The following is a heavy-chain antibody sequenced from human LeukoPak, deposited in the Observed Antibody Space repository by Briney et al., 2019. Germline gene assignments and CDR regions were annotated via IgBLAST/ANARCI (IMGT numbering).Heavy chain of an antibody. CDR1: GGSISNSY. D-gene: IGHD3-16*01. J-gene: IGHJ2*01. CDR2: LYYTGST. V-gene: IGHV4-59*01. Sequence: PSETLSLTCTVSGGSISNSYWSWIRQPPGKGLEWIGYLYYTGSTHSNPSLKSRVTISEDTSKNQFSLKLISVTAADTAIYYYGGESGGGGVDSSHTSGPGVFDLWGRGTLVTVSS. CDR3: GGESGGGGVDSSHTSGPGVFDL.